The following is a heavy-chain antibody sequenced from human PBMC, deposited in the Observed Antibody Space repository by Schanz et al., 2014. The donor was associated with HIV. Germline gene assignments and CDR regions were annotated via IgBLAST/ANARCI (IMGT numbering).Heavy chain of an antibody. CDR2: ISESGSRS. CDR1: GFTFNNYA. J-gene: IGHJ4*02. D-gene: IGHD3-22*01. Sequence: VQLVDSGGGLVQPGGSLRLSCVASGFTFNNYAMTWVRQAPGKGLEWVSSISESGSRSYYADSVNGRFTISRDNSKNTLYLQMTTLRTEDTAVYYCAKPEYDSSGNSQSHFDYWGQGTLVTVSS. CDR3: AKPEYDSSGNSQSHFDY. V-gene: IGHV3-23*04.